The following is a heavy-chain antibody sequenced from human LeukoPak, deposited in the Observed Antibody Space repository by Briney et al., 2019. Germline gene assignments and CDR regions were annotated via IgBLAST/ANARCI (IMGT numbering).Heavy chain of an antibody. CDR1: GYTFTSYG. CDR2: ISAYNGNT. J-gene: IGHJ4*02. D-gene: IGHD4-23*01. CDR3: ARDSGDYGGNSVFYY. Sequence: ASVKVSCKASGYTFTSYGIIWVRQAPGQGLEWMGWISAYNGNTNYARKLQGRVTMTTDTSTSTAYMELRSLRSDDTAVYYCARDSGDYGGNSVFYYWGQGTLVTVSS. V-gene: IGHV1-18*01.